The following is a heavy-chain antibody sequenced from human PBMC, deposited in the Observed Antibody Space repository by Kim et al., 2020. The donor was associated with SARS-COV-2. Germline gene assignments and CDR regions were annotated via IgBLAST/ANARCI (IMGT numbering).Heavy chain of an antibody. D-gene: IGHD3-16*01. V-gene: IGHV3-49*04. CDR1: GFTFGDYA. J-gene: IGHJ4*02. CDR3: TRHDSRFGY. Sequence: GGSLRLSCIASGFTFGDYAMSWVRQAPGKGLEWVGFIRSKAYGGTTEYVSSVKGRFTISRDDSKSIAYLQMNSLKTEDTAVYFCTRHDSRFGYGGQGSLV. CDR2: IRSKAYGGTT.